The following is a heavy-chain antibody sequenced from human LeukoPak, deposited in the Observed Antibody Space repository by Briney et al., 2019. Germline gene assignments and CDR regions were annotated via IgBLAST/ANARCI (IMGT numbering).Heavy chain of an antibody. D-gene: IGHD6-19*01. Sequence: ASVRVSCKASGYTYTSYGISWVRHAPGQGLEWMGWISAYNGNTNYAQKLQGRVTMTTDTSTSTAYMELRSLRSDDTAVYYCARTVGSGLNWFDPWGQGTLVTVSS. J-gene: IGHJ5*02. CDR1: GYTYTSYG. CDR3: ARTVGSGLNWFDP. V-gene: IGHV1-18*01. CDR2: ISAYNGNT.